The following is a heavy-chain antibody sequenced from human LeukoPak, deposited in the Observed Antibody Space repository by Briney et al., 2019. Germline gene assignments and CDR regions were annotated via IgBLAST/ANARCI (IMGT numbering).Heavy chain of an antibody. CDR2: MYHSGLI. J-gene: IGHJ4*02. CDR3: MTNYLQGGYYFNY. D-gene: IGHD4/OR15-4a*01. Sequence: KPSETLSLTCNVSGYSISSGYYWGWIRQSPGKGLEWIANMYHSGLIYYNPSLKRRITISMDMPKNQLSLKLRSVTAADTAVYYCMTNYLQGGYYFNYWGQGTLVTVSS. V-gene: IGHV4-38-2*02. CDR1: GYSISSGYY.